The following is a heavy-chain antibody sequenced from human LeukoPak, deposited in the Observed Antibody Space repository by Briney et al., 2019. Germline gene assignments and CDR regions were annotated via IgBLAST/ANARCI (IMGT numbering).Heavy chain of an antibody. Sequence: TTSETLSLTCAVYGGSFSGYYWSWIRQPAGKGLEWIGRIYTSGSTNYNPSLKSRVTMSVDTSKNQFSLKLSSVTAADTAVYYCAREWATGYSSGWYVGWGQGTLVTVSS. CDR1: GGSFSGYY. CDR3: AREWATGYSSGWYVG. CDR2: IYTSGST. D-gene: IGHD6-19*01. V-gene: IGHV4-59*10. J-gene: IGHJ4*02.